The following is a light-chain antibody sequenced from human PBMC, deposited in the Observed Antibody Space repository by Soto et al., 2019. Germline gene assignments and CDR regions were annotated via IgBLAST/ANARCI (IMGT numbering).Light chain of an antibody. J-gene: IGKJ1*01. CDR1: QTISSW. Sequence: DIQMTQSPSTLSASFGDRVTITCRASQTISSWLAWYQQKPGKAPKLLIYDASTLESGVPSRFSGSGSGTDFTLVISSLQPDDFATYYRQQFYYYPRTFGQGTKVDIK. CDR3: QQFYYYPRT. CDR2: DAS. V-gene: IGKV1-5*01.